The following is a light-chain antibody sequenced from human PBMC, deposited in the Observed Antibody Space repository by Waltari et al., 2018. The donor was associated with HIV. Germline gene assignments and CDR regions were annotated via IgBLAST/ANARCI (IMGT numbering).Light chain of an antibody. CDR2: GAS. CDR3: QQASSLPLT. J-gene: IGKJ4*01. V-gene: IGKV1-12*01. CDR1: QDIITG. Sequence: DIQMTQSPSSVSASVGDRVTISCRASQDIITGLAWYQQKPGKAPKLLIFGASSLQLGVPSRFSGSGSGTDFTLTISSLQPEDFATYTCQQASSLPLTFGGGTTVEIK.